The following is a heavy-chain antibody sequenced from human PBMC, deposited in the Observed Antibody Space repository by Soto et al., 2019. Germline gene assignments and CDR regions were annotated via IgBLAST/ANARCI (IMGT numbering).Heavy chain of an antibody. Sequence: PGGSLRLSCAASGFTFNNHATSWVRQAPGKGLEWVSTIGGSGTNTYYADSVKGRFTISRDNSKNTLYLQMNSLRGEDTALYYCAKDRYTMTTFSDYWGQGTLVTVSS. J-gene: IGHJ4*02. CDR3: AKDRYTMTTFSDY. D-gene: IGHD3-16*01. CDR2: IGGSGTNT. CDR1: GFTFNNHA. V-gene: IGHV3-23*01.